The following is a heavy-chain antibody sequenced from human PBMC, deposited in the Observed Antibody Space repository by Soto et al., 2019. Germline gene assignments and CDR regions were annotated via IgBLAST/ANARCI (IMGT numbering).Heavy chain of an antibody. D-gene: IGHD1-7*01. CDR3: ARGLTGTHRAFDI. CDR1: GFTFSSYE. CDR2: ISSSGSTI. V-gene: IGHV3-48*03. Sequence: GGSLRLSCAASGFTFSSYEMNWVRQAPGKGLEWVSYISSSGSTIYYADSAKGRFTISRDNAKNSLYLQMNSLRAEDTAVYYCARGLTGTHRAFDIWGQGTMVTVSS. J-gene: IGHJ3*02.